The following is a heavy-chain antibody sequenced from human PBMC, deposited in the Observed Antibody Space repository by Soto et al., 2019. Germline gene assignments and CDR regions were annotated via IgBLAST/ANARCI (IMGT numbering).Heavy chain of an antibody. CDR2: FRYNGNT. CDR1: GGSVNSDTYY. D-gene: IGHD3-10*01. V-gene: IGHV4-61*01. CDR3: ARTITMVRGVKSFDY. Sequence: PSETLSLTCTVSGGSVNSDTYYWSWIRQPPGKGLEWIGYFRYNGNTNYNPSLKSRVTISVDTSKNQFSLKLSSVTAADTAVYYCARTITMVRGVKSFDYWGQGTLVTVSS. J-gene: IGHJ4*02.